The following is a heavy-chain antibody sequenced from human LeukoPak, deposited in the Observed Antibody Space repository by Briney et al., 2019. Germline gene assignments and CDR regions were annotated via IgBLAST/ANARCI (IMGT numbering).Heavy chain of an antibody. D-gene: IGHD3-3*01. CDR1: GDSIRSNNYY. Sequence: PSETLSLTCTVSGDSIRSNNYYWGWIRQPPGKGLEWIGSIYDTGSTFYNPSLKSRVIISVDTSKNQFSLKLSSVTAADTAVYYCQSRFLEWLLNYWGQGTLVTVSS. J-gene: IGHJ4*02. CDR3: QSRFLEWLLNY. CDR2: IYDTGST. V-gene: IGHV4-39*01.